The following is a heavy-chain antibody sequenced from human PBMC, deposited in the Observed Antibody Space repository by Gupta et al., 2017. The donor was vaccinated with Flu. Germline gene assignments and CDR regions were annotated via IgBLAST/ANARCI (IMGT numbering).Heavy chain of an antibody. CDR1: GGTFSSYT. D-gene: IGHD3-10*01. J-gene: IGHJ3*02. CDR2: IIPILGIA. V-gene: IGHV1-69*08. Sequence: QVQLVQSGAEVKKPGSSVKVSCKASGGTFSSYTIRWVRQAPGQGLEWMGRIIPILGIANYAQKFQGRVTITADKSTSTAYMELSSLRSEDTAVYYCARDYSTMIRAPNAFDIWGQGTMVTVSS. CDR3: ARDYSTMIRAPNAFDI.